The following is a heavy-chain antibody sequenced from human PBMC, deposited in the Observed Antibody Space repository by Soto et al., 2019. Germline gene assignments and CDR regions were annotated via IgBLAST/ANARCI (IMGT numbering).Heavy chain of an antibody. CDR1: GYTFNTYY. CDR3: ARGGHIAVVTASFDY. CDR2: IHPSGGGT. D-gene: IGHD2-21*02. V-gene: IGHV1-46*02. Sequence: QVQLVQSGAEVKKPGASVKVSCKPSGYTFNTYYLHWVRQAPGQALEWMGVIHPSGGGTTYAQKFLGRGTVTRDTYASTVCMEVSSLRSDDTAVYYCARGGHIAVVTASFDYWGQGTLVTVSS. J-gene: IGHJ4*02.